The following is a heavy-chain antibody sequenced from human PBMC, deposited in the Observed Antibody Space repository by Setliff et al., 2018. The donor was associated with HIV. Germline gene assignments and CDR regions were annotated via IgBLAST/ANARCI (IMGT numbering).Heavy chain of an antibody. D-gene: IGHD2-21*02. CDR1: GGSISSSSYY. Sequence: PSETLSLTCTVSGGSISSSSYYWGWIRQPPGKGLEWIGSLYYSGSTYYNPSLKSRVTMSVDTSKNQISLKLSSVTAADTAVYYCARRIAPGWWGGNSGDAFDLWGQGTMVTVSS. CDR3: ARRIAPGWWGGNSGDAFDL. J-gene: IGHJ3*01. V-gene: IGHV4-39*01. CDR2: LYYSGST.